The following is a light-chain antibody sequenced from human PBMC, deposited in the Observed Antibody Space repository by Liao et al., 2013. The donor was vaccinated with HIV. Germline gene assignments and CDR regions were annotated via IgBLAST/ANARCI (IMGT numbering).Light chain of an antibody. CDR3: QVYDSSSDRL. V-gene: IGLV3-21*04. J-gene: IGLJ3*02. CDR2: YDS. Sequence: SYELTQPPSVSVAPGQTATISCGGDNLGKTTVHWYQQKPGHAPVLIIFYDSVRPSGIPERFSGSNSGDTATLTISRVEAGDEADYYCQVYDSSSDRLFGGGTKLTVL. CDR1: NLGKTT.